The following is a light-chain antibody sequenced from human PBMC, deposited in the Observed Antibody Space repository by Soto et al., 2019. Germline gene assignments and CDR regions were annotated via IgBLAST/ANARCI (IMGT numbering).Light chain of an antibody. CDR2: AAS. J-gene: IGKJ5*01. CDR1: QSISSK. V-gene: IGKV1-39*01. CDR3: QHSYTVPIA. Sequence: DTPMSQLRYSLSASVGHTVCIPCRASQSISSKLNWYQQKPGKVPKLLIYAASSLQSGVPSRFTGSGSGTEGTLTISSLQPEDCATYYGQHSYTVPIAFGQGTQLDI.